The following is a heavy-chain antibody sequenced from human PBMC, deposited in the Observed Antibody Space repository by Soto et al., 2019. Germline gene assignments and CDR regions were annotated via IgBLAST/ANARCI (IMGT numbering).Heavy chain of an antibody. V-gene: IGHV3-23*05. CDR3: TKARSHWTPFDY. CDR2: IDGVGKIT. J-gene: IGHJ4*02. CDR1: GFTFNNYA. D-gene: IGHD1-26*01. Sequence: AGGSLRLSCAASGFTFNNYAMSWVRQAPGKGLEWVSAIDGVGKITYSAHSVKGRFSMSRDNSNMLYLQMNSLRAEDAAVYYCTKARSHWTPFDYWGQGTLVTVSS.